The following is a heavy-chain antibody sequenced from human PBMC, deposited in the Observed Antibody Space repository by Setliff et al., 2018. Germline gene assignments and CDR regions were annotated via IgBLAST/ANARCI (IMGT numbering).Heavy chain of an antibody. Sequence: SETLSLTCTVSGGSIRNYYWSWIRQPPGKGLEWIGYIYYSGNTNYNPSLKSRVTISVDTSKNQFSLNLTSVTAADTAVYYCARSLGSGSYYGSRPFHSDYWGQGILVTVSS. V-gene: IGHV4-59*08. CDR1: GGSIRNYY. CDR3: ARSLGSGSYYGSRPFHSDY. D-gene: IGHD3-10*01. J-gene: IGHJ4*02. CDR2: IYYSGNT.